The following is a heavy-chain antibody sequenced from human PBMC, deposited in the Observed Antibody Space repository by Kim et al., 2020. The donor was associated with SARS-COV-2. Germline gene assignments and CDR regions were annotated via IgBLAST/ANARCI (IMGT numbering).Heavy chain of an antibody. CDR1: GGSISSYY. CDR2: IYYSGST. CDR3: ERGGQRRFLEWLQKGSWF. V-gene: IGHV4-59*01. J-gene: IGHJ5*01. D-gene: IGHD3-3*01. Sequence: SETLSLTCTVSGGSISSYYWSWIRQPPGKGLEWIGYIYYSGSTNYNPSLKSRVTISVDTSKNQFSLKLSSVTAADTAVYYCERGGQRRFLEWLQKGSWF.